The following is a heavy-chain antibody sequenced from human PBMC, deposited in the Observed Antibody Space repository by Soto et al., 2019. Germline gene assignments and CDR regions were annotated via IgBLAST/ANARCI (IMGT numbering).Heavy chain of an antibody. CDR2: ISSSGSYI. D-gene: IGHD5-12*01. CDR1: GFIFSTYS. J-gene: IGHJ4*02. Sequence: EVQLVESGGGLVKPGGSLRLSCAASGFIFSTYSVDWVRQAPGKGLEWVSSISSSGSYIYYADSVKGRFTISRDNAKNSLYLQMESLRVEDTDVYYCAKVLVATGGGLDYWGQGPLVTVSS. CDR3: AKVLVATGGGLDY. V-gene: IGHV3-21*01.